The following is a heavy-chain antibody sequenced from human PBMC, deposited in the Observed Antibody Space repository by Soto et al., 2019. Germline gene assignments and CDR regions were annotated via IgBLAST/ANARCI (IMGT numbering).Heavy chain of an antibody. CDR1: GGSIGSGGYY. Sequence: PSETLSLTCTVSGGSIGSGGYYWSWIRQHPGKGLEWIGYIYYSGSTYYNPSLKSRVTISVDTSKNQFSLKLSSVTAADTAVYYCARDPRHDFRNAFDIWGQGTMVTVSS. J-gene: IGHJ3*02. CDR3: ARDPRHDFRNAFDI. V-gene: IGHV4-31*03. D-gene: IGHD3-3*01. CDR2: IYYSGST.